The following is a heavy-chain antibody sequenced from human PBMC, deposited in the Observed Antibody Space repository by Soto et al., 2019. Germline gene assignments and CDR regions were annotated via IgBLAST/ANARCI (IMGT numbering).Heavy chain of an antibody. CDR1: GGTFSSYA. J-gene: IGHJ3*02. Sequence: QVQLVQSGAEVKKPGSSVKVSCKASGGTFSSYAISWVRQAPGQGLEWMGGIIPIFGTANYAQKFQGRVTITADESTSTAYMELSSLRSEDTGVYYCATLSFGDCYSRVCAFDIWGQGTMVTVSS. CDR3: ATLSFGDCYSRVCAFDI. V-gene: IGHV1-69*01. D-gene: IGHD2-21*02. CDR2: IIPIFGTA.